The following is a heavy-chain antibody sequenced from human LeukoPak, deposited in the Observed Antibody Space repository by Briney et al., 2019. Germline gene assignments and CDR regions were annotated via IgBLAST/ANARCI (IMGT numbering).Heavy chain of an antibody. D-gene: IGHD3-9*01. V-gene: IGHV3-53*01. Sequence: PGGSLRLSCAASGFSVSSTHLSWVRQAPGKELEWVSIIYRGGTTSYADSVKGRFTISRDNSKNTLYLQMNSLRAEDTAVYYCARVWEYYDILAAYHHYYMDVWGKGPRSPSP. CDR3: ARVWEYYDILAAYHHYYMDV. J-gene: IGHJ6*03. CDR2: IYRGGTT. CDR1: GFSVSSTH.